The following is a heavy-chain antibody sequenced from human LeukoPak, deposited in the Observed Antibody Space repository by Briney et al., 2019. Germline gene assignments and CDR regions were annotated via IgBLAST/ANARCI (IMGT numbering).Heavy chain of an antibody. CDR1: GYTFTGYY. CDR3: VSYNWNYAWFDY. Sequence: ASVKVSCKASGYTFTGYYMHWVRQAPGQGLEWMGWVNPNSGGTNYAQKFQGRVTMTRDTSISTAYMELSRLRSDDTAVYYCVSYNWNYAWFDYWGQGTLVTVSS. V-gene: IGHV1-2*02. J-gene: IGHJ4*02. D-gene: IGHD1-7*01. CDR2: VNPNSGGT.